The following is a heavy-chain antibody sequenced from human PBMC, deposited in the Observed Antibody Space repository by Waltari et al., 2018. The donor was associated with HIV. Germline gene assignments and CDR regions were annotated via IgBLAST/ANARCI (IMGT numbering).Heavy chain of an antibody. Sequence: QVQLQESGPGLVKPSETLSLTCTVSGYSISSGSYWGWIRQPPGKGLKWIGSMYHSGSTYYNPSLKSRVTMSVDTSKNQFSLKLSSVTAADTAVYYCARRSGEYWYFDLWGRGTLVTVSS. CDR2: MYHSGST. CDR1: GYSISSGSY. CDR3: ARRSGEYWYFDL. V-gene: IGHV4-38-2*02. J-gene: IGHJ2*01. D-gene: IGHD7-27*01.